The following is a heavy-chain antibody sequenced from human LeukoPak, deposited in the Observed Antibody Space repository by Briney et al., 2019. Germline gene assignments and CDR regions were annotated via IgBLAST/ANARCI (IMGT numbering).Heavy chain of an antibody. D-gene: IGHD5-24*01. J-gene: IGHJ4*02. V-gene: IGHV3-23*01. CDR1: GFTFSSYA. CDR2: ISGSGGST. Sequence: GGSLRLSCAASGFTFSSYAMSWVRPAPGEGLEWVSAISGSGGSTYYADSVKGRFTISRDNSKNTLYLQMNSLRAEDTAVYYCAKGRDGYNYLGPIDYWGQGTLVTVSS. CDR3: AKGRDGYNYLGPIDY.